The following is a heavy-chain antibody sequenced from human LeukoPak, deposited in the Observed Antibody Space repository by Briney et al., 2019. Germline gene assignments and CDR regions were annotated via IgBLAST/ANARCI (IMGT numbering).Heavy chain of an antibody. CDR1: GGTFSSYA. CDR2: IIPIFGTA. Sequence: SVKVSCKASGGTFSSYAISWVRQAPGQGLEWMGRIIPIFGTANYAQKFQGRVTITTDESTSTAYMELSSLRSEDTAVYYCARGRSRDGYVLDYWGQGTLITVSS. CDR3: ARGRSRDGYVLDY. V-gene: IGHV1-69*05. J-gene: IGHJ4*02. D-gene: IGHD5-24*01.